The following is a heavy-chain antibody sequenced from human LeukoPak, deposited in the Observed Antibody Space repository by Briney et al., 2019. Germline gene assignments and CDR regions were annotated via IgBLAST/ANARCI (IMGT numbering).Heavy chain of an antibody. V-gene: IGHV3-30*02. CDR3: AKDNVDGLFWGYFDY. Sequence: GSLRLSCAASGFTVSSYGMHWVRQAPGKRPEWVAFIRYDGSNKYYADSVKGRFTISRDNSKNTLYLQMNSLRAEDTAVYYCAKDNVDGLFWGYFDYWGQGTLVTVSS. D-gene: IGHD3-16*01. J-gene: IGHJ4*02. CDR2: IRYDGSNK. CDR1: GFTVSSYG.